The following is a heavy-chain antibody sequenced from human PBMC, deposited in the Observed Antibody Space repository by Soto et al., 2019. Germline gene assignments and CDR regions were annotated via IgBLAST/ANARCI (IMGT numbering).Heavy chain of an antibody. CDR3: AKDQYSSSWYGNWFDP. CDR2: ISGDGGST. J-gene: IGHJ5*02. CDR1: GFTFDDYA. Sequence: GGSLRLSCAASGFTFDDYAMHWVRQAPGKGLEWVSLISGDGGSTYYADSVKGRFTISRDNSKNSLYLQMNSLRTEDTDLYYCAKDQYSSSWYGNWFDPWGQGTLVTVSS. V-gene: IGHV3-43*02. D-gene: IGHD6-13*01.